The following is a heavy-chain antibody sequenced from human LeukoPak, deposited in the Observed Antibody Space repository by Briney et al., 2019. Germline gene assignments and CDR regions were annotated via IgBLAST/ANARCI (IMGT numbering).Heavy chain of an antibody. Sequence: ASVKVSCKASGYTFTGYYMHWVRQAPGQGLEWMGWINPNSGGTNYAQKFQGRVTMTRDTSISTAYMELSRLRSDDTAVYYCARGVGYSSSWDPSVYYMDVWGKGTTVTISS. CDR3: ARGVGYSSSWDPSVYYMDV. CDR2: INPNSGGT. J-gene: IGHJ6*03. CDR1: GYTFTGYY. D-gene: IGHD6-13*01. V-gene: IGHV1-2*02.